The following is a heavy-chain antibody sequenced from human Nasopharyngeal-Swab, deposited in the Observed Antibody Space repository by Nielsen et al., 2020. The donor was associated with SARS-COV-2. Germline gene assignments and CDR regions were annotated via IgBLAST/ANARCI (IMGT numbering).Heavy chain of an antibody. Sequence: WVRKAPGKGLEWVGGLIPVFGTTHYSQKFQDRLRVTADASTDTAYMELSSLRSDDTAVYYCARAITYYYDGSGSPSYGLDVWGQGTTVTVSS. D-gene: IGHD3-22*01. CDR2: LIPVFGTT. J-gene: IGHJ6*02. V-gene: IGHV1-69*01. CDR3: ARAITYYYDGSGSPSYGLDV.